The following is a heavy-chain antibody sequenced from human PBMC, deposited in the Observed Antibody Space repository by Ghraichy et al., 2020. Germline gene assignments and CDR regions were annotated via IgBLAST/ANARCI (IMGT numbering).Heavy chain of an antibody. V-gene: IGHV4-34*01. CDR3: ARGPSIKIFGVVINYYMDV. J-gene: IGHJ6*03. Sequence: SETLSLTCAVYGGSFSGYYWSWIRQPPGKGLEWIGEINHSGSTNYNPSLKSRVTISVDTSNNQFSLNLSSVTAADTAVYYCARGPSIKIFGVVINYYMDVLRKGTTVTVSS. CDR2: INHSGST. CDR1: GGSFSGYY. D-gene: IGHD3-3*01.